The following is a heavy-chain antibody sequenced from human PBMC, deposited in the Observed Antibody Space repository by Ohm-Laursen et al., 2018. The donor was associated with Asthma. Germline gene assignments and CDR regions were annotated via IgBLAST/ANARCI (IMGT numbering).Heavy chain of an antibody. CDR3: ARGVDYFDY. Sequence: SDTLSLTCDVSGAAINRSDWWSWVRQPPGKGLQWIGEIFHSGSTNYNPSLTGRLTISVDKSKNHFSLRLTSVTAADTAIYYCARGVDYFDYWGQGILVTVSS. D-gene: IGHD5-12*01. J-gene: IGHJ4*02. CDR1: GAAINRSDW. V-gene: IGHV4-4*02. CDR2: IFHSGST.